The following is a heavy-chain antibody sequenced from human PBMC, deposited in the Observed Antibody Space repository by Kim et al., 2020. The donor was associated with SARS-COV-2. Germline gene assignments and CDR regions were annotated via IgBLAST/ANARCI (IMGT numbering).Heavy chain of an antibody. CDR2: INHSGST. CDR3: ARVTVAAIGY. V-gene: IGHV4-34*01. Sequence: SETLSLTCAVYGGSFSGYYWSWIRQPPGKGLEWIGEINHSGSTNYNPSLKSRVTISVDTSKNQFSLKLSSVTAADTAVYYCARVTVAAIGYWGQGTLVTVSS. CDR1: GGSFSGYY. J-gene: IGHJ4*02. D-gene: IGHD2-15*01.